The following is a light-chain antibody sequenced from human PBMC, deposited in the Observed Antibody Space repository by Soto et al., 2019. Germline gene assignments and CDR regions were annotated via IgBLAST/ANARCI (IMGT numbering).Light chain of an antibody. CDR1: QSVSNN. Sequence: VVLTHSPATLSVSPWERATLSCRASQSVSNNYLAWYQQKPGQAPRLLIYAASTRATGIPARFSGSGSGTEFTLTISSLQPDDFATYYCQQYNSYSQFGQGTKVDIK. J-gene: IGKJ1*01. V-gene: IGKV3-15*01. CDR3: QQYNSYSQ. CDR2: AAS.